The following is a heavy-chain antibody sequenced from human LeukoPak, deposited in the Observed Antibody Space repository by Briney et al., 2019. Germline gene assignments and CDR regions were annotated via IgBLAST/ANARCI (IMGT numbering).Heavy chain of an antibody. D-gene: IGHD1-1*01. J-gene: IGHJ4*02. Sequence: GGSLRLSCATSGFIFNTYGMNWVRQSPGKGLEWLATIAGGDESTYYADSVKGRFAISRDNSKNTVFLHMNSLRVEDTAVYYCARGVYWSLDYWGQGTPVTVSS. CDR3: ARGVYWSLDY. CDR2: IAGGDEST. CDR1: GFIFNTYG. V-gene: IGHV3-23*01.